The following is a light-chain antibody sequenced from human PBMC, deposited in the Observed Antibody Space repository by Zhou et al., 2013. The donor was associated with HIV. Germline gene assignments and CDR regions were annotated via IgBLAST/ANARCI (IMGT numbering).Light chain of an antibody. CDR1: QGISNY. Sequence: DIQMTQSPSSLSASVGDRVTITCRASQGISNYLAWYQLKPGKVPKLLIYAASTLQSGVPSRFSGSGSGTDFTLTISSLQPEDIATYYCQHYDNLPRLTFGRRDRRWRSN. V-gene: IGKV1-27*01. J-gene: IGKJ4*01. CDR2: AAS. CDR3: QHYDNLPRLT.